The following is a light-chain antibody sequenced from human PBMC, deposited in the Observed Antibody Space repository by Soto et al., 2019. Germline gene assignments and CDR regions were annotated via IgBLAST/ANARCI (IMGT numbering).Light chain of an antibody. V-gene: IGKV3-15*01. CDR1: QSVSSN. CDR3: QQYNNWPPWT. Sequence: EIMMTQSPATLSVSPGERATLSCRASQSVSSNLAWYQQKPGQAPRLLIYGASTRATGIPARFSGSGSGTDSTLTISSLQSEDFAVYYCQQYNNWPPWTFGQGTKVDIK. J-gene: IGKJ1*01. CDR2: GAS.